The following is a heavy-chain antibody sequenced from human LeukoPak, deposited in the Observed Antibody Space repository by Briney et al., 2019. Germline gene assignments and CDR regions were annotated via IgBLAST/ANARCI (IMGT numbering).Heavy chain of an antibody. CDR2: IYYSGST. CDR1: GGSISSGGYY. CDR3: AGDSSGYCDY. J-gene: IGHJ4*02. D-gene: IGHD3-22*01. V-gene: IGHV4-31*03. Sequence: SETLSLTCTVSGGSISSGGYYWSWIRQHPGKGLEWIGYIYYSGSTYYNPSLKSRVTISVDTSKNQFSLKLSSVTAADTAVYYCAGDSSGYCDYWGQGTLVTVSS.